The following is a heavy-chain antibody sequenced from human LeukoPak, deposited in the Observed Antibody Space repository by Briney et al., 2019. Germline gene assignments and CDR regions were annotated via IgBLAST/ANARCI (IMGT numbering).Heavy chain of an antibody. CDR3: ARGLARLPPGDH. CDR1: RFTFSRYW. Sequence: GGSLRLSCAASRFTFSRYWMSWVRQAPGKGLEWVANIKQDGSEKYYVDSVKGRFTISRDNAKNSLYLQMNSLRAEDTAVYYCARGLARLPPGDHWGQGSLVTVSS. D-gene: IGHD4-11*01. V-gene: IGHV3-7*01. J-gene: IGHJ4*02. CDR2: IKQDGSEK.